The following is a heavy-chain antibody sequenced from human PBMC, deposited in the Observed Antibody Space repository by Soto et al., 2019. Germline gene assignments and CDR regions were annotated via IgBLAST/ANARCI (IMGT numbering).Heavy chain of an antibody. D-gene: IGHD2-15*01. V-gene: IGHV3-13*01. CDR1: GFTFSSYD. Sequence: PGGSLRLSCAASGFTFSSYDMHWVRQATGKGLEWVSAIGTAGDTYYPGSVKGRFTISRENAKNSLYLQMNSLRAEDTAVYYCARSGTYCSGGSCSPGRFDSWGQGTLVTVS. CDR2: IGTAGDT. CDR3: ARSGTYCSGGSCSPGRFDS. J-gene: IGHJ5*01.